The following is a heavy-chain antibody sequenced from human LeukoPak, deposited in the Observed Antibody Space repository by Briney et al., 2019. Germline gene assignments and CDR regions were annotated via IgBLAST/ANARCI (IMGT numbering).Heavy chain of an antibody. CDR2: ISGSGGST. D-gene: IGHD4-17*01. V-gene: IGHV3-23*01. CDR1: GFTFTNYA. CDR3: GKDPNGDYVGAFDM. Sequence: GGSLRLSCAASGFTFTNYAMIWVRQAPGKGLEWVSAISGSGGSTYYADSVEGRFTISRDNSKNTLFLQVNSLRAEDTAVYYCGKDPNGDYVGAFDMWGQGTMVTVSS. J-gene: IGHJ3*02.